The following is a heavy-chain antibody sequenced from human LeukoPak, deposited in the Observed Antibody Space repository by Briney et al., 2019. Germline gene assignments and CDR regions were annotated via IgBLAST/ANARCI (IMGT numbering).Heavy chain of an antibody. V-gene: IGHV4-59*01. CDR1: GGSISSYY. Sequence: PSETLSLTCTVSGGSISSYYWSWIRQPPGKGLEWIGYIYYSGSTNYNPSLKSRVTISVDTSKNQFSLELSSVTAADTAVYYCAREWAIAAAGDYWGQGTLVTVSS. J-gene: IGHJ4*02. D-gene: IGHD6-13*01. CDR3: AREWAIAAAGDY. CDR2: IYYSGST.